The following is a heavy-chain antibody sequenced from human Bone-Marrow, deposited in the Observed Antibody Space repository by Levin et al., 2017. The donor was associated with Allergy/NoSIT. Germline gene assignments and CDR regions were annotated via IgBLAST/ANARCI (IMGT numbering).Heavy chain of an antibody. D-gene: IGHD3-16*01. CDR3: ARAIHTNYVGNDY. V-gene: IGHV3-7*01. CDR1: GFTLRIYS. CDR2: IKLDGSET. J-gene: IGHJ4*02. Sequence: GGSLRLSCEASGFTLRIYSVSWVRQAPGKGLEWVANIKLDGSETHYVDSVEGRFTISRDNPKNSVYLQMNSLRAEDTAVYYCARAIHTNYVGNDYWGQGTLVTVSS.